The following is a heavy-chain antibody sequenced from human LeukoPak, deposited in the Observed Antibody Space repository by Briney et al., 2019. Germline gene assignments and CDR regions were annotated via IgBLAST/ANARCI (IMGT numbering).Heavy chain of an antibody. V-gene: IGHV4-59*01. CDR2: IYYSGST. CDR1: GGSISSYY. D-gene: IGHD3-3*01. Sequence: PSETLSLTCTVSGGSISSYYWSWIRQPPGKGLEWIGYIYYSGSTNYNPSLKSRVTISVDTSKNQFSLKLSSVTAADTAVYYCARVRDFWSGYYGDDAFDIWGQETMVTVSS. J-gene: IGHJ3*02. CDR3: ARVRDFWSGYYGDDAFDI.